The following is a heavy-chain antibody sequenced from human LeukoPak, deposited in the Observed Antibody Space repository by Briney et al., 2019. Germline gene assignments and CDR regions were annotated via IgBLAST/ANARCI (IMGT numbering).Heavy chain of an antibody. D-gene: IGHD2-2*01. CDR1: GYTFTSYY. CDR2: INPSGGST. V-gene: IGHV1-46*01. J-gene: IGHJ4*02. Sequence: ASVKVSCKASGYTFTSYYMHWVRQAPGQGLEWMGIINPSGGSTSYAQKFQGRVTMTRDTSTSTVYMELSSLRSEDTAVYYCARGYCSSTSCHPEFDYWGQGTLVTVPS. CDR3: ARGYCSSTSCHPEFDY.